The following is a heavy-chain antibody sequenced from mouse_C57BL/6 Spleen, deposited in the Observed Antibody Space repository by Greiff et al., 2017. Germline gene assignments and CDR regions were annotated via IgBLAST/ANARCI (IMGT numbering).Heavy chain of an antibody. CDR1: GYTFTSYW. CDR2: IDPSDSYT. D-gene: IGHD1-1*01. CDR3: ARGNYYGRGY. V-gene: IGHV1-50*01. Sequence: VKLQQPGAELVKPGASVKLSCKASGYTFTSYWMQWVKQRPGQGLEWIGEIDPSDSYTNYNQKFKGKATLTVDTSSSTAYMQLSSLTSEDSAVYYCARGNYYGRGYWGQGTTLTVSS. J-gene: IGHJ2*01.